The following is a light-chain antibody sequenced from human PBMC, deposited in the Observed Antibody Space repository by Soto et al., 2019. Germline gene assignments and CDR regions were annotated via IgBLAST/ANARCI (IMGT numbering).Light chain of an antibody. CDR2: VTS. CDR3: QQTFSAPGT. Sequence: DIPMTQSPSSLSASVGDRVSVTCRTSQNISNFLNWYQEKPGKAPKVLIYVTSKLENGVPSRFSGSGSGTHFTLSISSLQPEDFATYYCQQTFSAPGTFGPGTRVEVK. J-gene: IGKJ1*01. CDR1: QNISNF. V-gene: IGKV1-39*01.